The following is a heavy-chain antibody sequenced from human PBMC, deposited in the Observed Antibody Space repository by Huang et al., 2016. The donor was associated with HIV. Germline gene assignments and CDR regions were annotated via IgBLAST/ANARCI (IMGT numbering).Heavy chain of an antibody. Sequence: QVQLQQWGSGLLMPSATLSLTCAVYGGSFSGYYGTWIRHPPGKGLEWIGEINDSEGPNYNPTLMIRVTISVYTSRNQFSLTLTSVTAADTAVYYCARGQGGYYYYYMDVWGKGTTVTVSS. V-gene: IGHV4-34*01. CDR3: ARGQGGYYYYYMDV. CDR2: INDSEGP. J-gene: IGHJ6*03. CDR1: GGSFSGYY.